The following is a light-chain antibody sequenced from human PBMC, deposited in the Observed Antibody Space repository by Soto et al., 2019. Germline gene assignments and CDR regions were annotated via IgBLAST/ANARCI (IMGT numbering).Light chain of an antibody. CDR3: QQYHKWPPIT. J-gene: IGKJ5*01. V-gene: IGKV3-15*01. Sequence: EIVMTQPPATLAVSPGERATLSCRASQSVSSNLAWYQQKPGQAPRLLIYGASTRATGIPARFSGSGSGTEFTLTISSLQSEDFAVYYCQQYHKWPPITFGQGTRLEI. CDR2: GAS. CDR1: QSVSSN.